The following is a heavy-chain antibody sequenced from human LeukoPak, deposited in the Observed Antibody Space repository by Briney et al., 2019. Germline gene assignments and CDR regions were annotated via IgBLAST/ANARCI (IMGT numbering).Heavy chain of an antibody. CDR2: ISGSGGST. Sequence: PGGSLRLSCAASGFTFSSYAMSWVRQAPGKGLEWVSAISGSGGSTYYADSVKGRFTISRDNSKTTLYLQMNSLRAEDTAVYYCAKSLTGDPTSANFDYWGQGTLVTVSS. V-gene: IGHV3-23*01. CDR3: AKSLTGDPTSANFDY. CDR1: GFTFSSYA. J-gene: IGHJ4*02. D-gene: IGHD4-17*01.